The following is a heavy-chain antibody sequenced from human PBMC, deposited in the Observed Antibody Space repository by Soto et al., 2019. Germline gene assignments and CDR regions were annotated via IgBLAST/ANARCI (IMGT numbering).Heavy chain of an antibody. J-gene: IGHJ4*02. CDR3: ARVAGLGSGSRDFDN. Sequence: QVQLVQSGAEVTKPGASVKVSCKTSGFTFSAFGVTWVRQAPGQGLEWMAWSVAGSGNTDYAQNFQGRVTVTTDTSTNTAYMELRSLTSDDTAVYYCARVAGLGSGSRDFDNWGQGTLVTVSS. V-gene: IGHV1-18*01. CDR1: GFTFSAFG. D-gene: IGHD3-10*01. CDR2: SVAGSGNT.